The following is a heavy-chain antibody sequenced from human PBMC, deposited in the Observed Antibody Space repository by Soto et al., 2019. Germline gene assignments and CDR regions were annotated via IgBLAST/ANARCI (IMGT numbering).Heavy chain of an antibody. CDR3: AREHCSSTSCYWDY. Sequence: ASVKGSCKGSGYTLTADAVGWVRQAPGQGLEWMGWINPNSGGTNYAQKFQGWVTMTRDTSISTAYMELSRLRSDDTAVYYCAREHCSSTSCYWDYWGQGTLVTVSS. J-gene: IGHJ4*02. CDR1: GYTLTADA. V-gene: IGHV1-2*04. D-gene: IGHD2-2*01. CDR2: INPNSGGT.